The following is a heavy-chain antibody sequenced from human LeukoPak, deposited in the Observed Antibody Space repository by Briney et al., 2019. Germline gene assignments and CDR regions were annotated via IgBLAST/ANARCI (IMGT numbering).Heavy chain of an antibody. D-gene: IGHD2-15*01. Sequence: ASVKVSCKASGYTFTSYDINWVRQATGQGLEWMGWMNPNSGNTGYAQKFQGRVTMTRNTSISTAYMELSSLRSEDTAVYYCARGAPLGYCSGGSCYLDYWGQGTLVTVSS. CDR1: GYTFTSYD. V-gene: IGHV1-8*01. CDR3: ARGAPLGYCSGGSCYLDY. J-gene: IGHJ4*02. CDR2: MNPNSGNT.